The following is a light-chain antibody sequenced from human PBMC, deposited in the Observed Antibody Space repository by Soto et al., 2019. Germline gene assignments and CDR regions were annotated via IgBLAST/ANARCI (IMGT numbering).Light chain of an antibody. V-gene: IGKV3-11*01. Sequence: VLTQSPATLSLSPGERATLSCRASQSVSSYLAWYQQKPGQAPRLLIYDASNRATGIPARFSGSGSGTGFTLTISSLEPEDFAVYYCQQRSNWPPTFGQGTKVDIK. CDR2: DAS. CDR1: QSVSSY. J-gene: IGKJ1*01. CDR3: QQRSNWPPT.